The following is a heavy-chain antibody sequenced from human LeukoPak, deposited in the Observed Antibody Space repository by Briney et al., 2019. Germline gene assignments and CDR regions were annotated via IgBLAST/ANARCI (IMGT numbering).Heavy chain of an antibody. V-gene: IGHV3-23*01. Sequence: GGSLRLSCAASGFTFSSYGMSWAPQAPGKGLEWVSAISGSGGSTYYADSVKGRFTISRDNSKNTLYLQMNSLRAEDTAVYYCTTGYDFWSGYYTYFDYWGQGTLVTVSS. CDR3: TTGYDFWSGYYTYFDY. J-gene: IGHJ4*02. D-gene: IGHD3-3*01. CDR1: GFTFSSYG. CDR2: ISGSGGST.